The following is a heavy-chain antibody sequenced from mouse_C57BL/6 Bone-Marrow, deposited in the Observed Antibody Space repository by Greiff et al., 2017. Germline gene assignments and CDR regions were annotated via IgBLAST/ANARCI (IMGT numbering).Heavy chain of an antibody. J-gene: IGHJ4*01. Sequence: QVQLKQPGAELVMPGASVKLSCKASGFNFNGYWMHWVKQRPGQGLEWIGEIDPYDIYTKYNQKFKGKSTLTVDTSSSTAYMQLSSRTSEDSAVYYCAQTAQASYYAMDYWGQGTSVTVSS. CDR3: AQTAQASYYAMDY. D-gene: IGHD3-2*02. V-gene: IGHV1-69*01. CDR1: GFNFNGYW. CDR2: IDPYDIYT.